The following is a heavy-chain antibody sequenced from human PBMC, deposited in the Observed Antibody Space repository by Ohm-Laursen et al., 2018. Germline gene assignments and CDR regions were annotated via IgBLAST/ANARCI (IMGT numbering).Heavy chain of an antibody. J-gene: IGHJ4*02. V-gene: IGHV1-18*01. CDR3: ARDHPYFDYYDSSGYDDY. Sequence: SSVKVSCKASGYTFTSYGISWVRQAPGQGLEWMGWISAYNGNTNYAQKLQGRVTMTTDTSTSTAYMELRSLRSDDTAVYYCARDHPYFDYYDSSGYDDYWGQGTLVTVSS. CDR2: ISAYNGNT. CDR1: GYTFTSYG. D-gene: IGHD3-22*01.